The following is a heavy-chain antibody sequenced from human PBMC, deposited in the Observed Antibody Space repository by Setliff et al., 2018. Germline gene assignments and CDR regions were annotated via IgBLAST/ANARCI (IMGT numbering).Heavy chain of an antibody. V-gene: IGHV4-34*01. CDR2: SDHGGNT. D-gene: IGHD6-19*01. J-gene: IGHJ4*02. CDR3: AGTPARGTTWLSPFDY. Sequence: PSETLSLTCSVYGESFSNNYWSWIRQSPGKGLEWIGESDHGGNTTIHPSLKSRLTMSVDTSKNQFSLKLTSVTAADTAMYYCAGTPARGTTWLSPFDYWGQGTLVTVSS. CDR1: GESFSNNY.